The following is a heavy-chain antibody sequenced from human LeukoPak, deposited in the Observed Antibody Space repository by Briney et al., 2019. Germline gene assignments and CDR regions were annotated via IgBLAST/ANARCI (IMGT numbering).Heavy chain of an antibody. CDR2: INSDGSST. J-gene: IGHJ3*02. Sequence: PGGSLRLSCAASGFTFSSYWMHWVRQAPGKGLVWVSRINSDGSSTSYADSVKGRFTISRDNAKNTLYLQMNSLRAEDTAVYYRAREGLVDTAMVSAFDIWGQGTMVTVSS. CDR1: GFTFSSYW. CDR3: AREGLVDTAMVSAFDI. V-gene: IGHV3-74*01. D-gene: IGHD5-18*01.